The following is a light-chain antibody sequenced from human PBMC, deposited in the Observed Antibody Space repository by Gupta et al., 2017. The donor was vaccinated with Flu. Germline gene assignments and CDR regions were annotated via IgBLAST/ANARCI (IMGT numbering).Light chain of an antibody. Sequence: APLPQPASPAERSTPCLVSSHGVTSLLWFQQKPAHSPTRLINHVSPRGSGVPARFSGSGSCTDFTLIISSLEADDDFAYFCMQGASSPWTFGQGTKVEIK. CDR2: HVS. CDR1: PCLVSSHGVTS. J-gene: IGKJ1*01. V-gene: IGKV2-30*01. CDR3: MQGASSPWT.